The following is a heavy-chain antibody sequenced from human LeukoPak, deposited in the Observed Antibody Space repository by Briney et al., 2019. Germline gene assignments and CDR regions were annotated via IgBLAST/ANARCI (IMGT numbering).Heavy chain of an antibody. CDR2: IYSGGNT. J-gene: IGHJ4*02. CDR1: GFTVSNNY. Sequence: GGSLRLSCAASGFTVSNNYMSWVRQAPGKGLEWVSVIYSGGNTYYADSVKGRFTISRHNSMNTLYLQMNSLRTEDTAVYYCARGGGAARLFDYWGQGTLVTVSS. D-gene: IGHD6-6*01. CDR3: ARGGGAARLFDY. V-gene: IGHV3-53*04.